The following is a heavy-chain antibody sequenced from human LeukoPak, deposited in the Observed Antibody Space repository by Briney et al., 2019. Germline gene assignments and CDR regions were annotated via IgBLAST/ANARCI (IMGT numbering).Heavy chain of an antibody. Sequence: GGSLRLSCAASGFTFSSYAMSWVRQAPGKGLEWVSAISGSGGSTYYADSVEGRFTISRDNSKNTLYAQMNSLRVEDTAVYYCAKYPGVVATVVDYWGQGTLVTVSS. J-gene: IGHJ4*02. CDR2: ISGSGGST. V-gene: IGHV3-23*01. CDR3: AKYPGVVATVVDY. CDR1: GFTFSSYA. D-gene: IGHD5-12*01.